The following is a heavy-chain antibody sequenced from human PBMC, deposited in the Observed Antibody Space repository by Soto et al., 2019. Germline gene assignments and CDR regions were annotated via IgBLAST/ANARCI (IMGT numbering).Heavy chain of an antibody. V-gene: IGHV4-34*01. D-gene: IGHD6-13*01. CDR2: IYSIGST. CDR1: GGSFSGYC. CDR3: RRSSRYSTDV. Sequence: PSETLCLTCNVDGGSFSGYCWSWIRQPPGKGLEWIGSIYSIGSTYYNPSLKSRVTISVDTSKNQFSLKLSSVTAADTAVYYCRRSSRYSTDVWGQGTTVTV. J-gene: IGHJ6*02.